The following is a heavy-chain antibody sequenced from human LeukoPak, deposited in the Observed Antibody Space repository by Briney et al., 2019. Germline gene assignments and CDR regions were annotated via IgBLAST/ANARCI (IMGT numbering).Heavy chain of an antibody. CDR1: GGSISGVSYF. D-gene: IGHD3-3*01. CDR2: ISASGST. CDR3: ARYELGWFDP. V-gene: IGHV4-61*02. Sequence: SETLSLTCTVSGGSISGVSYFWSWIRQPAGKGLEWIGRISASGSTNFNPSLKSRVTMSVDTSENQFSLKLSSVTAADTAVYYCARYELGWFDPWGQGTLVTVSS. J-gene: IGHJ5*02.